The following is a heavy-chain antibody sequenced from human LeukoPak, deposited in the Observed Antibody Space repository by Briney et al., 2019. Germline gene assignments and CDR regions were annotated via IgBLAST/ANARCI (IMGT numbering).Heavy chain of an antibody. J-gene: IGHJ4*01. CDR2: ISYSGTT. Sequence: SETLSLTCAVYGGSFSGYNWTWIRQPPGKGLEWIGSISYSGTTYYSPSLKSRVTISVDTSNNQFSLRLTSVTAADTAVYFCARHPSSAWHADYWGHGNLVTVSS. CDR1: GGSFSGYN. CDR3: ARHPSSAWHADY. D-gene: IGHD6-25*01. V-gene: IGHV4-34*01.